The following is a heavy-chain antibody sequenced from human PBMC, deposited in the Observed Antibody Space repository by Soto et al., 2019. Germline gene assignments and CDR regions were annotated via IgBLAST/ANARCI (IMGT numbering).Heavy chain of an antibody. CDR1: GYTFTSYA. CDR2: INAGNGNT. V-gene: IGHV1-3*01. Sequence: ASVKVSCKASGYTFTSYAMHWVRQAPGQRLEWMGWINAGNGNTKYSQKFQGRVTITRDTSASTAYMELSSLRSEDTAVYYCARWDYDILTGSSWFDPWGQGTMVTVYS. J-gene: IGHJ5*02. CDR3: ARWDYDILTGSSWFDP. D-gene: IGHD3-9*01.